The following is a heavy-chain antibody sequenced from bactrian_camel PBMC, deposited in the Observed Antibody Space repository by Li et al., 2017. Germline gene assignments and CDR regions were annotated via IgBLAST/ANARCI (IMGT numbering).Heavy chain of an antibody. Sequence: VQLVESGGGSVQAGGSLTLSCAASGFPFTRYGADWVRQAPGKEREGVAVIDSDGSTSVADFLEGRFTISQDKAKNTLYLQMNSLKPEDTAMYYCATDAVPTPDYTGWGMWGFGYWSQGTQVTVS. D-gene: IGHD5*01. J-gene: IGHJ6*01. V-gene: IGHV3S26*01. CDR1: GFPFTRYG. CDR2: IDSDGST. CDR3: ATDAVPTPDYTGWGMWGFGY.